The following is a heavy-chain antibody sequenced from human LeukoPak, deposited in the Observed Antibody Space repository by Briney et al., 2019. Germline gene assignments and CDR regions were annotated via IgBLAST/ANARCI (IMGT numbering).Heavy chain of an antibody. J-gene: IGHJ4*02. CDR3: AREGSRSSLGGYGY. V-gene: IGHV1-46*01. CDR2: INPGGDYT. Sequence: ASVTVSCKASGYSFRSYDINWVRHAPGQGLEWMGLINPGGDYTKYAQTFQGGVTMTRDTSTNTVYMHLSSLRSEDTAIYYCAREGSRSSLGGYGYWGQGTLVTVSS. D-gene: IGHD6-6*01. CDR1: GYSFRSYD.